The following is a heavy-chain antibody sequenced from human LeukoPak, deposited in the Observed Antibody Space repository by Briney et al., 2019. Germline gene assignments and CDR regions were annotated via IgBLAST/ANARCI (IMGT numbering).Heavy chain of an antibody. CDR2: INSYGSST. CDR1: GFTFSSYW. V-gene: IGHV3-74*01. Sequence: PGGSLRLSCAASGFTFSSYWMHWVRQAPGKGLVWVSRINSYGSSTSYADSVEGRFTISSDNNKNTLYLQMTSLRAEDTAVYYCAREIAAALNWFDPWGQGTLVTVSS. CDR3: AREIAAALNWFDP. J-gene: IGHJ5*02. D-gene: IGHD6-13*01.